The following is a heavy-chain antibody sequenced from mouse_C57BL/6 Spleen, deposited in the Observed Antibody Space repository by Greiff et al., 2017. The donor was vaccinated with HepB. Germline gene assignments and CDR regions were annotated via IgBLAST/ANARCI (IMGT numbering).Heavy chain of an antibody. J-gene: IGHJ1*03. Sequence: EVKVEESGGGLVKPGGSLKLSCAASGFTFSDYGMHWVRQAPEKGLEWVAYISSGSSTIYYADTVKGRFTISRDNAKNTLFLQMTSLRSEDTAMYYCARTDSGDWYFDVWGTGTTVTVSS. CDR1: GFTFSDYG. CDR2: ISSGSSTI. V-gene: IGHV5-17*01. CDR3: ARTDSGDWYFDV.